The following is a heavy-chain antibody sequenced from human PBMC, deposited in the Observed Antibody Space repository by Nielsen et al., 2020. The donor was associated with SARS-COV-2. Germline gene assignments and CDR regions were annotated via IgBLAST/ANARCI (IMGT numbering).Heavy chain of an antibody. Sequence: GGSLRLSCAASGFTFSSYGMHWVRQAPGKGLEWVANIRQDGSEKYYVDSVKGRFTISRDNAKNSLYLQMNSLRAEDTALYYCAKLPVDDAFDIWGQGTMVTVSS. V-gene: IGHV3-7*03. D-gene: IGHD4-23*01. J-gene: IGHJ3*02. CDR3: AKLPVDDAFDI. CDR2: IRQDGSEK. CDR1: GFTFSSYG.